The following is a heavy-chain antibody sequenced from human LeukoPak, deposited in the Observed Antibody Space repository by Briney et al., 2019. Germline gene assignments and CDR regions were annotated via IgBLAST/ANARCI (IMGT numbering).Heavy chain of an antibody. D-gene: IGHD1-26*01. CDR2: ISGSGGST. V-gene: IGHV3-23*01. CDR3: AKAGLQWELLCWFDP. CDR1: GFTFSSYG. J-gene: IGHJ5*02. Sequence: PGGTLRLSCAASGFTFSSYGMSWVRQAPGKGLEWVSAISGSGGSTYYADSVKGRFTISRDNSKNTLYLQMNSLRAEDTAVYYCAKAGLQWELLCWFDPWGQGTLVTVSS.